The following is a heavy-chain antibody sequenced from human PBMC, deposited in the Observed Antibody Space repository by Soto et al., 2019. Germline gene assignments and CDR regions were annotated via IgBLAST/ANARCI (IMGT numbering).Heavy chain of an antibody. D-gene: IGHD4-17*01. V-gene: IGHV3-74*01. CDR3: VRDNYGVDY. J-gene: IGHJ4*02. Sequence: EVQLVESGGGLVQPGGSLRLSCAVSGFTFSSYWMQWVRQAPGKGLVWVAHINSDGSSTTYAESVKGRFTISRDNAKNTLYLQMNSLTVEDTAVYYWVRDNYGVDYWGQGTLVTVSS. CDR2: INSDGSST. CDR1: GFTFSSYW.